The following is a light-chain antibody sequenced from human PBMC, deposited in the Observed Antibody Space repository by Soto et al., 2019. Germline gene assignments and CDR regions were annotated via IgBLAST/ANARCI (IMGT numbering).Light chain of an antibody. Sequence: DVVMTQSPLSLPVTLGQPASISCRSSQSLAYSDGNTYLNWFQQRPGQSPRRLIYKVSNRDSGVPDRFSGSGSGTDFTLKISRAEAEDVWVYYCMQGTDWPPYTFGQGTKLEIK. CDR2: KVS. CDR3: MQGTDWPPYT. V-gene: IGKV2-30*01. CDR1: QSLAYSDGNTY. J-gene: IGKJ2*01.